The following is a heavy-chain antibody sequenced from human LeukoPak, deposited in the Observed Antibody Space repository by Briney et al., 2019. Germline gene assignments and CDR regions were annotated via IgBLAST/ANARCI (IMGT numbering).Heavy chain of an antibody. J-gene: IGHJ3*02. D-gene: IGHD6-13*01. Sequence: SETLSLTCAVYGGSFSGYYWSWIRQPPGKGLEWIGEINHSGSTNYNPSLKSRVTISVDTSKNQFSLKLSSVTAADTAVYYCARVDSSPDAFDIWGQGTMVTVSS. CDR2: INHSGST. CDR3: ARVDSSPDAFDI. CDR1: GGSFSGYY. V-gene: IGHV4-34*01.